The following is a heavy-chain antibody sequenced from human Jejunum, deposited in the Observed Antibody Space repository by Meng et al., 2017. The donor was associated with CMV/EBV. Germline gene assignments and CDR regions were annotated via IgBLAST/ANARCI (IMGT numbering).Heavy chain of an antibody. V-gene: IGHV4-59*08. Sequence: QLQEQGPGLVKRSEPLLLTCAVSVGYISNYYWSWTRQPPGKGLEWIGNNYYSGSTNYNPSLASRVTISVDSSKNQFSLKLSSVTAADTAVYYCARHQNGGTYPLDYWGQGTLVTVSS. CDR2: NYYSGST. J-gene: IGHJ4*02. D-gene: IGHD3-16*02. CDR3: ARHQNGGTYPLDY. CDR1: VGYISNYY.